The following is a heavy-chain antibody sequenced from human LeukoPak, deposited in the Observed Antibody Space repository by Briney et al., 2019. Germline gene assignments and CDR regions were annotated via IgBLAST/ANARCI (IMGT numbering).Heavy chain of an antibody. J-gene: IGHJ4*02. V-gene: IGHV3-48*03. CDR1: GFTFSSYE. Sequence: GGSLRLSCAASGFTFSSYEMNWVRQAPGKGLEWVSYISSSGSTIYYADSVEGRFTISRDNAKNSLYLQMNSLRAEDTAVYYCARWAGVTDQWGQGTLVTVSS. CDR3: ARWAGVTDQ. CDR2: ISSSGSTI. D-gene: IGHD5-18*01.